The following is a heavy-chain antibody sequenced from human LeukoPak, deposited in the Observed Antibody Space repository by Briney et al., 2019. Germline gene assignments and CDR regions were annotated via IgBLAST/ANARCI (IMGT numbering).Heavy chain of an antibody. V-gene: IGHV1-69*04. CDR1: GGTFSSYA. D-gene: IGHD5-24*01. CDR2: IIPILGIA. Sequence: GASVKVSCKASGGTFSSYAISWVRQAPGQGLGWMGRIIPILGIANYAQKFQGRVTITADKSTSTAYMELSSLRSEDTAVYYCARGRGARDGYNYFDYWGQGTLVTVSS. CDR3: ARGRGARDGYNYFDY. J-gene: IGHJ4*02.